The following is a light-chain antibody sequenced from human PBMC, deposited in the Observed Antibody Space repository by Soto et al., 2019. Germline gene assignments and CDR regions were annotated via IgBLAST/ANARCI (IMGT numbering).Light chain of an antibody. J-gene: IGKJ4*01. CDR3: QYLKSFPLA. V-gene: IGKV1-9*01. CDR1: QGIRNY. Sequence: IQLTQSPSSLSASVGDRVTITCRASQGIRNYLAWYQQKPGKAPHLLIYLASTLQGGVPSRFSGSGSGTDFSLTISRPQPEDVANYYCQYLKSFPLAFGGGTKVEL. CDR2: LAS.